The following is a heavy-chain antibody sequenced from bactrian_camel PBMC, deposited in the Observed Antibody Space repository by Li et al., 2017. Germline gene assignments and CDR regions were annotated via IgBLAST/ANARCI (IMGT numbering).Heavy chain of an antibody. Sequence: HVQLVESGGGSVQAGGSLRLSCAITRTTYIRRCVGWFRGTPGREREGVAAVSTAGNVRYAESVKGRFTLSKDDAKNILYLQMDRLKPEDTAMYYCAADDGERIRDCATVEEEDWDWYQGTQVTVS. CDR2: VSTAGNV. D-gene: IGHD1*01. V-gene: IGHV3S53*01. CDR3: AADDGERIRDCATVEEEDWD. J-gene: IGHJ4*01. CDR1: RTTYIRRC.